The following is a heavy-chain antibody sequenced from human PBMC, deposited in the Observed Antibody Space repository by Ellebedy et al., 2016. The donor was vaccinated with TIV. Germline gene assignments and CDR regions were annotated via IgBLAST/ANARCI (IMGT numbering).Heavy chain of an antibody. V-gene: IGHV3-7*01. CDR1: GFSFRSYW. Sequence: GESLKISCAATGFSFRSYWMSWVRQAPGQGLDWVANIYQDGSVQYYLDSLKGRFTISRDNAINSLFLQMNSLRAGDTAVYYCARRGSYGDYAVQVNSWFDRWGRGTLVTVSS. J-gene: IGHJ5*02. CDR2: IYQDGSVQ. D-gene: IGHD4-17*01. CDR3: ARRGSYGDYAVQVNSWFDR.